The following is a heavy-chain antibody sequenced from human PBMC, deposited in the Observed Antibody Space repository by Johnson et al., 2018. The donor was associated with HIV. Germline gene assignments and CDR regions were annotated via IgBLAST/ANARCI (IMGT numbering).Heavy chain of an antibody. CDR1: GFTFSSYG. Sequence: QVQLVESGGGVVQPGGSLRLSCAASGFTFSSYGMHWVRQAPGKGLEWVSVIYSGGSTYYADSVKGRFTISRDNSKNTLYLQMNSLRAEDTAVYYCARDLTARRSAFDIWGQGTMVTVSS. D-gene: IGHD6-6*01. CDR3: ARDLTARRSAFDI. V-gene: IGHV3-NL1*01. J-gene: IGHJ3*02. CDR2: IYSGGST.